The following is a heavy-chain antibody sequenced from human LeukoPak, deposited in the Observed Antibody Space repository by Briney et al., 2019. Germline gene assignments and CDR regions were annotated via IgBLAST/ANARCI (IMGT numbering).Heavy chain of an antibody. CDR3: ARAGLNSYGSRQAPYYYYYYMDV. D-gene: IGHD5-18*01. J-gene: IGHJ6*03. V-gene: IGHV1-69*05. CDR1: GGTFSSYA. CDR2: IIPIFGTA. Sequence: SVTVSCKASGGTFSSYAISWVRQAPGQGLEWMGGIIPIFGTANYAQKFQGRVTITTDESTSTAYMELSSLRSEDTAVYYCARAGLNSYGSRQAPYYYYYYMDVWGKGTTVTVSS.